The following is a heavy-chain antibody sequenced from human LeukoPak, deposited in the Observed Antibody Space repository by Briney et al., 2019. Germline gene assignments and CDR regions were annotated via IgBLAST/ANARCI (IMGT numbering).Heavy chain of an antibody. D-gene: IGHD3-22*01. Sequence: GSLRLSCAASGSTFSSYGMHWVRQPPGKGLEWVAVIWYDGSNKYYADSVKGRFTISRDNSKNALYLQMNSLRAEDTAVYYCARDFGYYSPFWYWGQGTLVTVSS. J-gene: IGHJ4*02. V-gene: IGHV3-33*01. CDR1: GSTFSSYG. CDR2: IWYDGSNK. CDR3: ARDFGYYSPFWY.